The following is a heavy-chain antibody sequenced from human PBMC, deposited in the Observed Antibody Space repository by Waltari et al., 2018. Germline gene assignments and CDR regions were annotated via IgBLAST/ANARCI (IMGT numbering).Heavy chain of an antibody. CDR1: GYTFTTYW. V-gene: IGHV5-51*01. D-gene: IGHD1-26*01. CDR2: IYPGDSDT. Sequence: EVQLVQSGAEVKKPGESLRISCEGSGYTFTTYWINWVRQMPGKGLEWMGIIYPGDSDTRYSPAFQGQVTISADKSISTAYQQWSSLKASDTAMYYCASVGPVGYFDYWGQGTLVTVSS. J-gene: IGHJ4*02. CDR3: ASVGPVGYFDY.